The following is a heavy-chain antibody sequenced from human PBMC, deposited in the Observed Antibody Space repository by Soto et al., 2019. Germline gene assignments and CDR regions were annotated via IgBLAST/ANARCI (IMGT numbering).Heavy chain of an antibody. J-gene: IGHJ6*02. CDR2: ISWSRGTI. Sequence: EVQVVESGGGLVQPGRSLRLSCAASGFSFDDYAMHWVRQAPGKGLEWVSGISWSRGTIGYADSVKGRFTISRDNAKNALYLQMNSLRAEDTALYYCAKSTGGTANGMGVWYQGTTVTVSS. D-gene: IGHD2-8*02. CDR1: GFSFDDYA. V-gene: IGHV3-9*01. CDR3: AKSTGGTANGMGV.